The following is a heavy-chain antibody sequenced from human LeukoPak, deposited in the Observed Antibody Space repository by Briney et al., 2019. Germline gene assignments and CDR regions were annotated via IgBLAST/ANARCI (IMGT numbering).Heavy chain of an antibody. CDR1: GFTFSNYA. D-gene: IGHD2-21*02. CDR2: ITNSGYSQ. V-gene: IGHV3-23*01. J-gene: IGHJ4*02. CDR3: AKDLSDTADYFDY. Sequence: GGSLRLSCAASGFTFSNYAMSWVRQAPGKGLEWVSAITNSGYSQYYADSVKGRFTIPRDNSKNTVYLQMNSLRAEDTAVYHCAKDLSDTADYFDYWGQGTLVSVSA.